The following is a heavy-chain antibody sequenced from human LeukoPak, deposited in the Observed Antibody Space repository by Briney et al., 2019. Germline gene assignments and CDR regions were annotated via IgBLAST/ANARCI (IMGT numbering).Heavy chain of an antibody. J-gene: IGHJ4*02. Sequence: PGGSLRLACSTPGFPVSNKYTSSARQARGRGLGLVASIYNGGSTDYADNVKGRFTMTRDNSKSTLYLELNSLRAEDTAVYYCARFIGVACTVHGDYWGEGKLVTVSS. CDR3: ARFIGVACTVHGDY. V-gene: IGHV3-66*01. D-gene: IGHD6-19*01. CDR2: IYNGGST. CDR1: GFPVSNKY.